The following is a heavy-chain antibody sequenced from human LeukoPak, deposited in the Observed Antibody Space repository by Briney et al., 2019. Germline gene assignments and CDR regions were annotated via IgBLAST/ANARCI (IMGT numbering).Heavy chain of an antibody. Sequence: GGSLRLSCAASGFTFGDYTMHWVRQAPGKGLEWVSLIDWEGVSTYYADSVKGRFTISRDNSENSLYLQMDSLRSEDTALYYCATTYDFWSGHYAGNGYQFYYLDVWGSGTTVTVSS. CDR1: GFTFGDYT. CDR3: ATTYDFWSGHYAGNGYQFYYLDV. CDR2: IDWEGVST. D-gene: IGHD3-3*01. J-gene: IGHJ6*03. V-gene: IGHV3-43*01.